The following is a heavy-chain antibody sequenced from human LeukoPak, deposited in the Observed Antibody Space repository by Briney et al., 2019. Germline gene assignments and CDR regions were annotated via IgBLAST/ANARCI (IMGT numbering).Heavy chain of an antibody. CDR3: ARAGATTYYYCCYYMDV. CDR2: IYTSGST. J-gene: IGHJ6*03. D-gene: IGHD5-12*01. CDR1: GGSISSYY. Sequence: SETLSLTCTVSGGSISSYYWSWIRQPAGKGLEWIGRIYTSGSTNYNRSLKSRVTMSVDMSKNQFSLKLSSVTAADTAVYYCARAGATTYYYCCYYMDVWGKGTTVSISS. V-gene: IGHV4-4*07.